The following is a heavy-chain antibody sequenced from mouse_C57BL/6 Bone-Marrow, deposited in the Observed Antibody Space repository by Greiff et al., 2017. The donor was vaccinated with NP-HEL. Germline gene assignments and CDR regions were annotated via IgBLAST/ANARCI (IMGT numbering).Heavy chain of an antibody. CDR1: GYTFTSYG. V-gene: IGHV1-81*01. CDR3: AREGYYYGSREKNY. J-gene: IGHJ2*01. D-gene: IGHD1-1*01. CDR2: IYPRSGNT. Sequence: QVQLKESGAELARPGASVKLSCKASGYTFTSYGISWVKQRTGQGLEWIGEIYPRSGNTYYNEKFKGKATLTADKSSSTAYMELRSLTSEDSAVYFCAREGYYYGSREKNYWGQGTTLTVSS.